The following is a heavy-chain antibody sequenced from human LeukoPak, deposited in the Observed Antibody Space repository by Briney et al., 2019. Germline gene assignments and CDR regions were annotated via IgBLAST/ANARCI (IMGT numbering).Heavy chain of an antibody. CDR2: IYYSGST. D-gene: IGHD4-17*01. J-gene: IGHJ4*02. CDR3: AICYGANEGSFDY. CDR1: GGSISSSSYY. Sequence: SETLSLTCTVSGGSISSSSYYWGWIRQPPGKGLEWIGSIYYSGSTYYNPSLKSRVTISVDTSKNQFSLKLSSVTAADTAVYYCAICYGANEGSFDYWGQGTLVTVSS. V-gene: IGHV4-39*01.